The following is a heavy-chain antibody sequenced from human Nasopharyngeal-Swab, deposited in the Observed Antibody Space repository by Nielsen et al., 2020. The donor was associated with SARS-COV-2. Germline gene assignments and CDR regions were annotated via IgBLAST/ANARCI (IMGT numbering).Heavy chain of an antibody. CDR3: VRDGALIQLWLLPHALDI. D-gene: IGHD5-18*01. CDR2: ISSSGSIA. Sequence: GKSLKISCEASGFTFGSYTMNWVRQAPGKGLEWVSFISSSGSIAYYADSVKGRFTISRDNANNSLYLQMNSLRADDTAVYYCVRDGALIQLWLLPHALDIWGQGTLVTVSS. J-gene: IGHJ3*02. V-gene: IGHV3-48*04. CDR1: GFTFGSYT.